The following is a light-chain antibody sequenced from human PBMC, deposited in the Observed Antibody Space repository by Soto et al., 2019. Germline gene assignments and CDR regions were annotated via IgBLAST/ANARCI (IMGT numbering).Light chain of an antibody. CDR3: HQRSNWPLT. CDR1: QTISSY. V-gene: IGKV3-11*01. CDR2: DTS. J-gene: IGKJ4*01. Sequence: IVMTQSPATLSVSPGERATLSCRASQTISSYLAWYQHKPGQAPRLLIYDTSNRATGIPARFSGSGSGTDFTLTISSLEPEDFAVYYCHQRSNWPLTFGGGTKVDI.